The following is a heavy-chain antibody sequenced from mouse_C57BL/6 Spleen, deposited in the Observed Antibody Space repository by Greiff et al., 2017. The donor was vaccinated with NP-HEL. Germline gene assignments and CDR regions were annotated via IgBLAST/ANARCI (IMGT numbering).Heavy chain of an antibody. CDR1: GFNIKNTY. CDR2: IDPANGNT. D-gene: IGHD1-1*01. V-gene: IGHV14-3*01. CDR3: ARSGNYYGSNVAY. J-gene: IGHJ3*01. Sequence: EVQLQQSVAELVRPGASVKLSCTASGFNIKNTYMHCVKQRPEQGLEWIGRIDPANGNTKYAPKFQGKATITAATSSNTAYLQLSSLTSEDTAIYYCARSGNYYGSNVAYWGQGTLVTVSA.